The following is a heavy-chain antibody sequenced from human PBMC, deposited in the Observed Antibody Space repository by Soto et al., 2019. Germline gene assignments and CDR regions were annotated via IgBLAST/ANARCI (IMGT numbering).Heavy chain of an antibody. CDR2: INHSGST. CDR1: GGSFSGYY. CDR3: ARGLTTVTTVRYFDY. Sequence: QVPLQQWGAGLLKPSETLSLTCAVYGGSFSGYYWSWIRQPPGKGLEWIGEINHSGSTNYNPSLKSRVTISVDTSKNQFSLKLSSVTAADTAVYYCARGLTTVTTVRYFDYWGQGTLVTVSS. J-gene: IGHJ4*02. D-gene: IGHD4-17*01. V-gene: IGHV4-34*01.